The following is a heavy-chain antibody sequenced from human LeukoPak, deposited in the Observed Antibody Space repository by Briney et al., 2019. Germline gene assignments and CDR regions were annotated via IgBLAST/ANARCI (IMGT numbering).Heavy chain of an antibody. J-gene: IGHJ3*02. D-gene: IGHD3-10*01. Sequence: SETLSLTCTVSGVSISRYYWSCIRQPAGKGLEWSGRIYTSGSTNYKPSLKSRVTMSVDTSKNQFSLKLSSVTAADTAVYYCARDLSGTMVRGVIITASGAFDIWGQGTMVTVSS. CDR3: ARDLSGTMVRGVIITASGAFDI. CDR1: GVSISRYY. CDR2: IYTSGST. V-gene: IGHV4-4*07.